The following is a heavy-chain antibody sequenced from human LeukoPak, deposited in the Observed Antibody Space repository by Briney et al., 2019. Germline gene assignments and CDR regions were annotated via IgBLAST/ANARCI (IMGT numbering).Heavy chain of an antibody. CDR2: IYYSGST. V-gene: IGHV4-59*01. D-gene: IGHD6-19*01. Sequence: SETLSLTCTVSGGSISSYYWSWIRQPPGKGLEWIGYIYYSGSTNYNPSLKSRVTISVDTSENQFSLKLSSVTAADTAVYYCARGQQWLVTNFDYWGQGTLVTVSS. CDR1: GGSISSYY. J-gene: IGHJ4*02. CDR3: ARGQQWLVTNFDY.